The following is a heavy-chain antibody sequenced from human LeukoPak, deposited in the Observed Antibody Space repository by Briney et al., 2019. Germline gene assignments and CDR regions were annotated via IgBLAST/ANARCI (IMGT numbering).Heavy chain of an antibody. CDR3: ARVCSSWQINVPACALDI. D-gene: IGHD6-13*01. Sequence: PGGSLRLSCPACGFTFSDYYKSWIRQAPGKGLEWLSYISSSGSTIYYADSVKGRFTISRDNAKNSLYLQMNSLRAEDTAVYYCARVCSSWQINVPACALDIWGRGPMVTVSS. J-gene: IGHJ3*02. V-gene: IGHV3-11*01. CDR1: GFTFSDYY. CDR2: ISSSGSTI.